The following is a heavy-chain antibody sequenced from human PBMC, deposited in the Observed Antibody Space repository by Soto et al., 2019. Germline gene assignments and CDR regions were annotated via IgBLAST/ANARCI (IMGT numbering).Heavy chain of an antibody. V-gene: IGHV5-51*01. J-gene: IGHJ6*02. Sequence: PGESLKISCKGSGYSFTSYWIGWVRHMPLKVLEWMVIIYPGDSDTRYSPSFQGQVTISADKSISTAYLQWSSLKASDTAMYYCATGPTYYYGSGSYGYYYYGMDVWGQGTTVTVSS. CDR1: GYSFTSYW. D-gene: IGHD3-10*01. CDR3: ATGPTYYYGSGSYGYYYYGMDV. CDR2: IYPGDSDT.